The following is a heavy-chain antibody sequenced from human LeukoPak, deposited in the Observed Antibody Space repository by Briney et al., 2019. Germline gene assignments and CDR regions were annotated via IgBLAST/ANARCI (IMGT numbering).Heavy chain of an antibody. CDR2: INSDGSST. Sequence: GGSLRLSCAASGFTFSSYAMSWVRQAPGKGLVWVSRINSDGSSTSYADSVKGRFTISRDNAKNTLYLQMNSLRAEDTAVYYCARVIYSSGWYDYWGQGTLVTVSS. J-gene: IGHJ4*02. D-gene: IGHD6-19*01. CDR3: ARVIYSSGWYDY. V-gene: IGHV3-74*01. CDR1: GFTFSSYA.